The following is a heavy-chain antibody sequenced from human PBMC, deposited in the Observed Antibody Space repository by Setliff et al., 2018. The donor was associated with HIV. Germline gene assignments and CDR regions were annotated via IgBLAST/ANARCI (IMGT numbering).Heavy chain of an antibody. D-gene: IGHD5-18*01. V-gene: IGHV4-38-2*01. J-gene: IGHJ5*02. CDR3: ARRWGIRGYSS. CDR1: GFSIRSGHY. Sequence: SETLSLTCDVSGFSIRSGHYWAWIRQPPGKGLEWIGEINHSGSTNYNPSLKSRVTISVDTSKNQFSLKLYSVTAADTSVYYCARRWGIRGYSSWGQGTLVTVSS. CDR2: INHSGST.